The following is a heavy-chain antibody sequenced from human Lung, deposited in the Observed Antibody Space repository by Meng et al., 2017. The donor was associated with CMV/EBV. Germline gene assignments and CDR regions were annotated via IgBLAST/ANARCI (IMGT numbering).Heavy chain of an antibody. CDR2: IPHRGSS. CDR1: GDSITNHNW. D-gene: IGHD3-10*01. J-gene: IGHJ1*01. Sequence: QLQLWEAGLALLKPAATLSLTCAVSGDSITNHNWWAWVRQPPGKGLEWIGEIPHRGSSAYNPSLKSRVSMSIDKSKNQFSLKLTSVTAADTAVYHCLRRSGGSVWGQGTLVTVSS. V-gene: IGHV4-4*02. CDR3: LRRSGGSV.